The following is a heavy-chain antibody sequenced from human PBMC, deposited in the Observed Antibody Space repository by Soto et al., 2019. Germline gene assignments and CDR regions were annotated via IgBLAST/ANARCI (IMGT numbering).Heavy chain of an antibody. CDR3: ARPYYYDSSGYHWYFDL. Sequence: QVQLVQSGAEVKKPGSSVKVSCKASGGTFSSYAISWVRQAPGQGLEWMGGIIPIFGTANYAQKFQGRVTITADESTSTAYMELSNLRSEDTAVYYCARPYYYDSSGYHWYFDLWGRGTLVTVSS. CDR2: IIPIFGTA. CDR1: GGTFSSYA. V-gene: IGHV1-69*12. J-gene: IGHJ2*01. D-gene: IGHD3-22*01.